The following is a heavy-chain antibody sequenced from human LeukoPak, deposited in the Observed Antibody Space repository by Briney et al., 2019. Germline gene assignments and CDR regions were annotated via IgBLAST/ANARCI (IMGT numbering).Heavy chain of an antibody. CDR2: INPNSGST. J-gene: IGHJ4*02. Sequence: ASVTVSFTSSAYTFTFYYMHWVRHAPGQGQEWMWWINPNSGSTNYSQKFQGRVTITRDTSISTAYMYLRRLRLGAKATAYCSRAGATVPILFDYWGQGTLVTVSS. V-gene: IGHV1-2*02. D-gene: IGHD4-17*01. CDR1: AYTFTFYY. CDR3: SRAGATVPILFDY.